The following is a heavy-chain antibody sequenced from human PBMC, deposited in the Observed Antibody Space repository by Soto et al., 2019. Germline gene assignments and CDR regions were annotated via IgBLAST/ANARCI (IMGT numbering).Heavy chain of an antibody. J-gene: IGHJ6*03. CDR2: ISGSGGST. D-gene: IGHD2-2*01. CDR3: AKGGYCSSTSCYESHYYYYYYMDV. V-gene: IGHV3-23*01. CDR1: GFTFSSYA. Sequence: EVQLLESGGDLVQPGGSLRLSCAASGFTFSSYAMSWVRQAPGKGLEWVSAISGSGGSTYYADSVKGRFTISRDNSKNTLYLQMNSLRAEDTAVYYCAKGGYCSSTSCYESHYYYYYYMDVWGKGTTVTVSS.